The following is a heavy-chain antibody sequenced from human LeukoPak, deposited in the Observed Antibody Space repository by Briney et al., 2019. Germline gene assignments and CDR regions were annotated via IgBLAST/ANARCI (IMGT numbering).Heavy chain of an antibody. V-gene: IGHV1-69*13. CDR2: IIPIFGTT. J-gene: IGHJ6*02. Sequence: SVKVSCKASGGTFSSYAISWVRQAPGQGLEWLGGIIPIFGTTNYAQKFQGRVTITADESTSTAYMELSSLRSEDTAVYYCARFYRYSGYVLEGYYYYGMDVWGQGTTVTVSS. D-gene: IGHD5-12*01. CDR3: ARFYRYSGYVLEGYYYYGMDV. CDR1: GGTFSSYA.